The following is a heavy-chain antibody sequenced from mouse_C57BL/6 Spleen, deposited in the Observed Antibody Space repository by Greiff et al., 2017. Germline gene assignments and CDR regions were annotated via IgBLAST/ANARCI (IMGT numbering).Heavy chain of an antibody. J-gene: IGHJ2*01. CDR2: IYPGSGNT. D-gene: IGHD2-5*01. V-gene: IGHV1-76*01. Sequence: QVELKQSGAELVRPGASVKLSCKASGYTFTDYYINWVKQRPGQGLEWIARIYPGSGNTYYNEKFKGKATLTAEKSSSTAYMQLSSLTSEDSAVYFCARGYSNPYYFGYWGQGTTLTVSS. CDR3: ARGYSNPYYFGY. CDR1: GYTFTDYY.